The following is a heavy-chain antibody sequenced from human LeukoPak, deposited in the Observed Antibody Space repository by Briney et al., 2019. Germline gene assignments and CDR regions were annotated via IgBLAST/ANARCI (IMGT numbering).Heavy chain of an antibody. D-gene: IGHD1-26*01. CDR1: GGTFSSYA. J-gene: IGHJ3*02. CDR3: ARLWELSNNAFDI. CDR2: IIPIFGTA. Sequence: VKVSCKASGGTFSSYAISWVRQAPGQGLEWMGGIIPIFGTANYAQKFQGRVTITADESTSTAYMELSSLRSEDTAVYYCARLWELSNNAFDIWGQGTMVTVSS. V-gene: IGHV1-69*13.